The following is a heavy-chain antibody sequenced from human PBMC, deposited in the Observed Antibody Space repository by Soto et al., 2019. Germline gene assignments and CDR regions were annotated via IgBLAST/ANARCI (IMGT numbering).Heavy chain of an antibody. CDR2: ISYDGSNK. V-gene: IGHV3-30-3*01. D-gene: IGHD5-12*01. J-gene: IGHJ6*02. Sequence: QVQLVESGGGVVQPGRSLRLSCAASGFTFSSYAMHWVRQXXXXXXXXXAVISYDGSNKYYADSVKGRFTISRDNSKNTLYLQMNSLRAEDTAVXYCARVPLALASYYYGMDVWGQGTTVTVSS. CDR1: GFTFSSYA. CDR3: ARVPLALASYYYGMDV.